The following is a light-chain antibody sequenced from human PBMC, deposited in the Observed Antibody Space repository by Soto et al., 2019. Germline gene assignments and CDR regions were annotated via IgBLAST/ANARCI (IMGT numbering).Light chain of an antibody. CDR1: ESVTSS. CDR3: QQYNIWPLWT. V-gene: IGKV3-15*01. J-gene: IGKJ1*01. Sequence: EIVMTQSPATLSVSPGDRATLSCRASESVTSSLAWYQQKPGQPPRLLIYAASTRATDVPARFSGGGSETELTLTISSLQSEDFAVYFCQQYNIWPLWTFGQGTKV. CDR2: AAS.